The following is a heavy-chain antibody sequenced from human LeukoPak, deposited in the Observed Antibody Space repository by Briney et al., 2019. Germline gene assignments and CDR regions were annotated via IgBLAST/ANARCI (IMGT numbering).Heavy chain of an antibody. CDR2: ISSDGSNT. Sequence: GGSLRLSCAVSGFTFNKYYMDWVRQAPGKGLVWVSRISSDGSNTNYADSVKGRFTISRDNAKNTLYLQMNSLRAEDTAVYYCIRVPYWGQGALVTVSS. CDR3: IRVPY. CDR1: GFTFNKYY. V-gene: IGHV3-74*01. J-gene: IGHJ4*02.